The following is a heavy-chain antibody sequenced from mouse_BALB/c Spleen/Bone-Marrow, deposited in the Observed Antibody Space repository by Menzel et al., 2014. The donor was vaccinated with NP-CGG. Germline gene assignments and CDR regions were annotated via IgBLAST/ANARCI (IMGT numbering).Heavy chain of an antibody. CDR1: GFNIKDYY. CDR2: IDPENGDT. Sequence: EVQLQQSGAELVRSGASVKLSCTASGFNIKDYYMHWVKQRPEQGLEWIGWIDPENGDTEYAPKFQGKATMTADTSSNTANLQLSSLTSEDTAVYYCNEGYGNYGYWGQGTTLTVSS. J-gene: IGHJ2*01. D-gene: IGHD2-10*02. V-gene: IGHV14-4*02. CDR3: NEGYGNYGY.